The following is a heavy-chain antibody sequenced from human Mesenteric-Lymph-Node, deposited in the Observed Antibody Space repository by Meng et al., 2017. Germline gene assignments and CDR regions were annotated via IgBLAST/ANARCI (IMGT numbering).Heavy chain of an antibody. J-gene: IGHJ4*02. CDR2: ISSDGATI. CDR3: ARVVGGGWYGGRDYFDY. V-gene: IGHV3-11*01. D-gene: IGHD6-19*01. Sequence: GGSLRLSCAASGLTFSGAYMSWIRQAPGKGLEWVSYISSDGATIYYADSVKGRFTLSRDNAKNLLYLQMNSLRAEDTAVYYCARVVGGGWYGGRDYFDYWGQGTLVTVSS. CDR1: GLTFSGAY.